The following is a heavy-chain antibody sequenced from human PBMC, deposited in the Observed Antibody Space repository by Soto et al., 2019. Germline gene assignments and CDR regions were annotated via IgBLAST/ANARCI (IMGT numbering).Heavy chain of an antibody. V-gene: IGHV4-59*01. Sequence: SETLSLTCTVSGGSISSYYWSWIRQPPGKGLEWMGYIYYSGSTNYNPSLKSRVTISVDTSKNQFSLKLSSVTAADTAMYYCAKDDSSGYYYVDYWGQGTLVTRLL. CDR1: GGSISSYY. D-gene: IGHD3-22*01. CDR2: IYYSGST. J-gene: IGHJ4*02. CDR3: AKDDSSGYYYVDY.